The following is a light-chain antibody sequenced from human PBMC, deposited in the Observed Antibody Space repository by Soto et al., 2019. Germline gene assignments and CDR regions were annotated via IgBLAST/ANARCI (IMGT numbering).Light chain of an antibody. V-gene: IGKV1-39*01. Sequence: DIQITQSPSSLSASVGDRVTITCRASHTFSSFLNWYQQKRGKPPTLLIYGAYNLRSGVPSRFTGSGGGAEFCLTISSLQPDDFATYCCQQTYSPPCTFGQGTRLELK. CDR1: HTFSSF. CDR3: QQTYSPPCT. J-gene: IGKJ2*02. CDR2: GAY.